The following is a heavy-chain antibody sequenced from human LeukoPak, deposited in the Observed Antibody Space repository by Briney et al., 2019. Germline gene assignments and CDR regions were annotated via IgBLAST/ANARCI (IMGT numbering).Heavy chain of an antibody. D-gene: IGHD6-19*01. Sequence: ASVKVSCKASGYTVTGYYMHWVRQAPGQGLEWVGWINPNSGCTNHAQKFQGRVTMTRETSISTADLGLSRLRSEHTAVYYRARDGQQWPDFNVFDYWGQGTLVTVSS. V-gene: IGHV1-2*02. CDR2: INPNSGCT. J-gene: IGHJ4*02. CDR1: GYTVTGYY. CDR3: ARDGQQWPDFNVFDY.